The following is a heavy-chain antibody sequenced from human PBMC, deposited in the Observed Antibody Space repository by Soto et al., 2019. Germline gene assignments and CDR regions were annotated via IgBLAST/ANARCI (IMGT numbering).Heavy chain of an antibody. V-gene: IGHV3-30*18. CDR1: GFTFSAYG. Sequence: QVELVESGGGVVQPGRSLRLSCEASGFTFSAYGMHWVRQAPGKGLEWVAAISHDGSDRYYADSVKGRFTISRDNSKNKVYLQMNSLRSEDTAIYYCPKGTAVAYQVFDSWGQGTLVTVSS. CDR3: PKGTAVAYQVFDS. J-gene: IGHJ5*01. CDR2: ISHDGSDR. D-gene: IGHD6-19*01.